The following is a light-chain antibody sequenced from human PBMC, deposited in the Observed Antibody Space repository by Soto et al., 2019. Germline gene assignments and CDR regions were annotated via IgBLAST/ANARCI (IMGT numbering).Light chain of an antibody. V-gene: IGLV2-14*01. J-gene: IGLJ1*01. CDR2: EVS. CDR3: SSYTTTNTYV. CDR1: SXDVGGYNY. Sequence: QSALTQPASVSGSPGRSITISCTGTSXDVGGYNYVSWSQQHPGKAPKLMIYEVSNRPSGVSNRFSGSKSGNTASLTISGLQAEDEADYYCSSYTTTNTYVFGTGTKVTVL.